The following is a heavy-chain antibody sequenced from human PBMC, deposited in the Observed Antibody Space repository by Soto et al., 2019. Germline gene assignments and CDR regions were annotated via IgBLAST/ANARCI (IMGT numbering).Heavy chain of an antibody. J-gene: IGHJ6*02. V-gene: IGHV1-18*04. CDR3: GSERGYSYDYGNYYCGMDV. Sequence: ASVKVSCKASGYTFTSYGISWVRQAPGQGGEWMGWSNAYNGNTNNAQKLQGRVTMTTDTSTSTAYMELSSLRSDDTAVYYCGSERGYSYDYGNYYCGMDVWGQGTTVTVSS. D-gene: IGHD5-18*01. CDR2: SNAYNGNT. CDR1: GYTFTSYG.